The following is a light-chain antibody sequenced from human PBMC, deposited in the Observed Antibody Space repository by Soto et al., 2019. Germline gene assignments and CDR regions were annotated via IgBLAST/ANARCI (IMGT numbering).Light chain of an antibody. V-gene: IGKV3-20*01. Sequence: EIVLTQSPGTLSLSLGERATLSCRASQSVSSSYLAWYQQKPGQAPRLLIYGASSRATGIPDRFSGSGSGTDFTLTISRLEPEDFAVYYCQQYGSSPRTFGQGPKLEIK. CDR1: QSVSSSY. CDR2: GAS. J-gene: IGKJ2*01. CDR3: QQYGSSPRT.